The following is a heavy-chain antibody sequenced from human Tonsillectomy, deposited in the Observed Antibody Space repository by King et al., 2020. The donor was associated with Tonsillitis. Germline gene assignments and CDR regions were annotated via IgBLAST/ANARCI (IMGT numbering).Heavy chain of an antibody. CDR3: AKDPGDSSGYYFDY. D-gene: IGHD5-18*01. CDR1: GFTFSSYA. V-gene: IGHV3-23*04. CDR2: ISGSGGSK. J-gene: IGHJ4*02. Sequence: DVQLVESGGGVVQPGGSLRLSCAASGFTFSSYAMSWVRQPPGKGLEWVSAISGSGGSKYYADSVNGRLTISRDNSNNTLYLQMNSLRAADTAVYYCAKDPGDSSGYYFDYWGQGTLVTVSS.